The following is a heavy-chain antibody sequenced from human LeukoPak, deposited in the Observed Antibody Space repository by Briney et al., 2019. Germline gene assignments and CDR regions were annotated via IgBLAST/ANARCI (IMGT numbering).Heavy chain of an antibody. J-gene: IGHJ4*02. CDR3: ASLIYDSSGYYFDS. Sequence: PSETLSLTCTVSGGSISSYYWSWTRQPPGKGLEWIGYIYYSGSTNYNPSLKSRVTISVDTSKNQFSLKLSSVTAADTAVYYCASLIYDSSGYYFDSWGQGTLVTVSS. V-gene: IGHV4-59*08. CDR2: IYYSGST. CDR1: GGSISSYY. D-gene: IGHD3-22*01.